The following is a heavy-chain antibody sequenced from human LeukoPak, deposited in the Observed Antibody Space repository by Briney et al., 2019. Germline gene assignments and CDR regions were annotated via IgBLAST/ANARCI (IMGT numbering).Heavy chain of an antibody. CDR1: GYSFTSYW. J-gene: IGHJ4*02. V-gene: IGHV5-51*01. CDR3: ARRYDSSAYYPY. CDR2: IYPGESDT. Sequence: GGSLQISFKGSGYSFTSYWIGWVRQMPGKGLEWMGIIYPGESDTRYSPSFQGQVTISADKSIKTAYLQWSSLKASDTAIYYCARRYDSSAYYPYWGQGTLVTVSS. D-gene: IGHD3-22*01.